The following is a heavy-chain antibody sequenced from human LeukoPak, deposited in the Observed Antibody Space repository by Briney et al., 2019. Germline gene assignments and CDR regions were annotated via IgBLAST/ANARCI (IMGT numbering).Heavy chain of an antibody. CDR1: GLPIGDFA. CDR3: ARESGKFDY. CDR2: ISGDGVST. J-gene: IGHJ4*02. V-gene: IGHV3-43*02. Sequence: GGSLRLSCVASGLPIGDFAMHWVRQAPGQGLEWVSLISGDGVSTFFADSVKGRLSISRDNSKNSLFLEMSSLRTEDTAMYYCARESGKFDYWGQGTLVAVSS.